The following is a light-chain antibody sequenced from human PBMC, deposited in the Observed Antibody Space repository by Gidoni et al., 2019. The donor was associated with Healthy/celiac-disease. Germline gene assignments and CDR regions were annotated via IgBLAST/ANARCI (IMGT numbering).Light chain of an antibody. CDR1: RSDVGGYNY. Sequence: QSALTHPASVSGSPGQWITISCTGTRSDVGGYNYVSWYQQHPGKAPKLMIYEVRNRPPGVSNRFSGSKSGNTASLTISGLQAEDEADYYCSSYTSSSTYVVFGGGTKLTVL. J-gene: IGLJ2*01. CDR2: EVR. V-gene: IGLV2-14*01. CDR3: SSYTSSSTYVV.